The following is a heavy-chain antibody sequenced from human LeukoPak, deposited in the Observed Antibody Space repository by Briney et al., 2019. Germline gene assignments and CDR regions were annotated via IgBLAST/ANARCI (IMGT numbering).Heavy chain of an antibody. V-gene: IGHV4-39*01. CDR3: ARQWLVDHNWFDP. CDR1: GGSMSNISDY. D-gene: IGHD6-19*01. Sequence: NPSETLSLTCTVSGGSMSNISDYWGWIRQPPGKRLEWIGSIYYSGSTYYNPSLKSRVTISVDTSKDQFSLKLSSVTAADTAVYYCARQWLVDHNWFDPWGQGTLVTVSS. CDR2: IYYSGST. J-gene: IGHJ5*02.